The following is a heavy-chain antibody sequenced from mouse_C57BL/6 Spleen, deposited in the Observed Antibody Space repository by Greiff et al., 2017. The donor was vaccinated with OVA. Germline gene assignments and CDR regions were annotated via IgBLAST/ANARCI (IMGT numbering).Heavy chain of an antibody. D-gene: IGHD4-1*01. V-gene: IGHV3-6*01. Sequence: EVKVEQSGPGLVKPSQSLSLTCSVTGYSITSGYYCNLIRQLPRNQLEWMGYFRYDGSTNYNPYLKNPTPLTRDTSKNQFFLKLNSVTTEDTATYYCAKEGKLIAYWGQGTLVTVSA. J-gene: IGHJ3*01. CDR2: FRYDGST. CDR3: AKEGKLIAY. CDR1: GYSITSGYY.